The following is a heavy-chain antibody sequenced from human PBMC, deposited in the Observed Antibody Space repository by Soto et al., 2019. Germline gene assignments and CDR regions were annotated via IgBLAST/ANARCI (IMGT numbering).Heavy chain of an antibody. J-gene: IGHJ6*02. CDR1: GYIFVNYG. D-gene: IGHD3-16*01. CDR3: AMVDLYVTPTPQDV. CDR2: ISPYTGNT. Sequence: QVQLEQSGAEVKKPGASVKVSCKASGYIFVNYGIAWVRQAPGQGLEWLGLISPYTGNTYYATKVQGRLTLTTVTATSTIFMDMGSLTSADTAVYYCAMVDLYVTPTPQDVWGQGTTGTVSS. V-gene: IGHV1-18*01.